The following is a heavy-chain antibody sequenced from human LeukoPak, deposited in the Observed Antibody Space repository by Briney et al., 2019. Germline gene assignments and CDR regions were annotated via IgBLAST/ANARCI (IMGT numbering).Heavy chain of an antibody. CDR1: GDSVSSNSAA. D-gene: IGHD1-1*01. Sequence: SQTLSLTCAISGDSVSSNSAAWNWIRQSPSRGLEWLGRTYYRSMWYYDYAVSVKSRITINPDTSKNQFSLQLNSVTPEDTAVYYCARDLPTTAMRAFDIWGRGTMVTVSS. CDR3: ARDLPTTAMRAFDI. V-gene: IGHV6-1*01. CDR2: TYYRSMWYY. J-gene: IGHJ3*02.